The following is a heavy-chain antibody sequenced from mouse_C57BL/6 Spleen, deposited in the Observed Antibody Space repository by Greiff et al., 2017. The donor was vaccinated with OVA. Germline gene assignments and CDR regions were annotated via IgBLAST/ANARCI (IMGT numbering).Heavy chain of an antibody. D-gene: IGHD4-1*01. V-gene: IGHV1-80*01. J-gene: IGHJ1*03. CDR3: APNWDAWYFDV. CDR1: GYAFSSYW. CDR2: IYPGDGDT. Sequence: VQLQESGAELVKPGASVKISCKASGYAFSSYWMNWVKQRPGKGLEWIGQIYPGDGDTNYNGKFKGKATLTADKSSSTAYMQLSSLTSEDSAVYFCAPNWDAWYFDVWGTGTTVTVSS.